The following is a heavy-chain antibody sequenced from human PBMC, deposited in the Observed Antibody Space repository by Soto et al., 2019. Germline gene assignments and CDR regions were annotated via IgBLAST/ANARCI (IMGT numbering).Heavy chain of an antibody. Sequence: EVQVLESGGGLVQPGGSLRLSCAATGFTVSNYGMSWVRQAPGKGLECVLGFSDSSSSTYYADSAKGRFTISRDNSKNRLYLQMNSLRVEDTAVYHCVKDGSRGTMDVWGQGTTVTVSS. J-gene: IGHJ6*02. D-gene: IGHD3-16*01. CDR3: VKDGSRGTMDV. CDR2: FSDSSSST. CDR1: GFTVSNYG. V-gene: IGHV3-23*01.